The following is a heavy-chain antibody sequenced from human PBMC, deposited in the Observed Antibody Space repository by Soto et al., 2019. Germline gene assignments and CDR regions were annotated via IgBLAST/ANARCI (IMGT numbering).Heavy chain of an antibody. D-gene: IGHD6-25*01. V-gene: IGHV1-3*05. CDR3: ARDQRIAFDY. Sequence: QVQLVQSGAEEKKPGASVKVSCKASGYTFTSYAMHWVRQAPGQRLESMGWINAGNGNTKYSQKFQGRVTITRDTSTSTAYMELGSLRSEDTAVYYCARDQRIAFDYWGQGTLVTVSS. CDR1: GYTFTSYA. CDR2: INAGNGNT. J-gene: IGHJ4*02.